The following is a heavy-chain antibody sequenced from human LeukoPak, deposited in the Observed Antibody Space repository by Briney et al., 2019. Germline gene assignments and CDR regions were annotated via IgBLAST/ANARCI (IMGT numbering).Heavy chain of an antibody. CDR2: ISSSGSTI. D-gene: IGHD2-15*01. CDR3: ARVRYSYYYYYMDV. Sequence: GGSLRLSRAASGFTFSDYYMSWIRQAPGKGLEWVSYISSSGSTIYYADSVKGRFTISRDNAKNSLYLQMNSLRAEDTAVYYCARVRYSYYYYYMDVWGKGTTVTISS. J-gene: IGHJ6*03. V-gene: IGHV3-11*01. CDR1: GFTFSDYY.